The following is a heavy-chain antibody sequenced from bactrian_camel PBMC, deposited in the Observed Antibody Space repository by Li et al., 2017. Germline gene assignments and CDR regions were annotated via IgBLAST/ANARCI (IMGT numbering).Heavy chain of an antibody. D-gene: IGHD6*01. CDR3: AIGPNSLGCTVVFGRQRFSD. J-gene: IGHJ4*01. CDR1: AYTPANVR. CDR2: LASDGSS. V-gene: IGHV3S53*01. Sequence: QVQLVESGGGSVQAGGSLRLSCAFDAYTPANVRMAWFRQAPGKEREGVASLASDGSSIYANSLKGRFSISKDNAKNTLYLQMDGLKPEDTAMYYCAIGPNSLGCTVVFGRQRFSDWGQGTQVTVS.